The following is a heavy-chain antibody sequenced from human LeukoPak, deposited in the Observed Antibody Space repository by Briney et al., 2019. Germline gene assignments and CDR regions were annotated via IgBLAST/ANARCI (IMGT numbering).Heavy chain of an antibody. CDR1: GGSFSGYY. J-gene: IGHJ6*03. D-gene: IGHD2-2*01. CDR2: INHSGST. CDR3: ARAKGVVVVPAARRYYYYYMDV. V-gene: IGHV4-34*01. Sequence: SETLSLTCAVYGGSFSGYYWSWIRQPPGKGLEWIGEINHSGSTNHNPSLKSRVTISVDTSKNQFSLKLSSVTAAGTAVYYCARAKGVVVVPAARRYYYYYMDVWGKGTTVTVSS.